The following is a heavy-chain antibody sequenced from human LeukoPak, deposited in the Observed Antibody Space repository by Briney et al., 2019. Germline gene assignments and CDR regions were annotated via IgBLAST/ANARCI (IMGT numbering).Heavy chain of an antibody. CDR2: IHYSNST. V-gene: IGHV4-39*01. Sequence: SETLSLTCTVSGGSIISDTYCWCWIHHPPGKVLECIGIIHYSNSTYYTPSLKPRITMSVDTSKNPFSLKLRSVTAADTAVYFCARHAKYNYFCPWGQGTLVTVCS. CDR1: GGSIISDTYC. CDR3: ARHAKYNYFCP. J-gene: IGHJ5*02.